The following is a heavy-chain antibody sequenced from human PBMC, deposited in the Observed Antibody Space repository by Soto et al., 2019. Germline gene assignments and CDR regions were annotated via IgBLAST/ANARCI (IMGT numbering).Heavy chain of an antibody. J-gene: IGHJ6*02. CDR2: IDPSDSYT. CDR1: GYSFTSYW. CDR3: ARATSTVVTYYYYGMDV. V-gene: IGHV5-10-1*01. Sequence: PGESLKISCKGSGYSFTSYWISWVRQMPGKGLEWMGRIDPSDSYTNYSPSFQGHVTISADKSISTAYLQWSSLKASDTAMYYCARATSTVVTYYYYGMDVWGQGTTVTVYS. D-gene: IGHD4-17*01.